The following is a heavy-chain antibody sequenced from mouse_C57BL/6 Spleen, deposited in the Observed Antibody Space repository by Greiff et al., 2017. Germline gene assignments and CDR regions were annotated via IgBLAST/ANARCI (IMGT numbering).Heavy chain of an antibody. V-gene: IGHV1-80*01. CDR3: ARRDYYGSSYTFDY. Sequence: VQLQQSGAELVKPGASVKISCKASGYAFSSYWMNWVKQRPGKGLAWIGQIYPGDGDTNYNGKFKGKATLTADKSSSTAYMQLSRLTSEDSAVYFCARRDYYGSSYTFDYWGQGTTLTVSS. CDR2: IYPGDGDT. CDR1: GYAFSSYW. J-gene: IGHJ2*01. D-gene: IGHD1-1*01.